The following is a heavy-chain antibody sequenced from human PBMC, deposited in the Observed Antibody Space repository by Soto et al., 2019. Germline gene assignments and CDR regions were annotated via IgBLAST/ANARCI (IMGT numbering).Heavy chain of an antibody. CDR1: GFILSSYG. V-gene: IGHV3-33*01. D-gene: IGHD6-13*01. CDR3: ARDVYIRSKAAGEAGMDV. Sequence: QVQLVESGGGVVQPGRSLRLSCAASGFILSSYGMHWVRQAPGKGLEWVAAIWYDGSNKYYADSVEGRFTISRDNSKNTLYLQRNSLRAEDTAVYYCARDVYIRSKAAGEAGMDVWGQGTTVTVSS. J-gene: IGHJ6*02. CDR2: IWYDGSNK.